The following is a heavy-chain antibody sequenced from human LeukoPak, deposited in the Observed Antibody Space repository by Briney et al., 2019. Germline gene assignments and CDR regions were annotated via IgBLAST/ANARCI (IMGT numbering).Heavy chain of an antibody. CDR1: GYTFTSYG. J-gene: IGHJ4*02. CDR3: ARDQDTMVRGVGDY. D-gene: IGHD3-10*01. V-gene: IGHV1-18*01. CDR2: ISAYNGNT. Sequence: GASVKVSCKASGYTFTSYGISWVRQAPGQGLEWMGWISAYNGNTNYAQKLQGRVTMTTDASTSTAYMELRSLRSDDTAVYYCARDQDTMVRGVGDYWGQGTLVTVSS.